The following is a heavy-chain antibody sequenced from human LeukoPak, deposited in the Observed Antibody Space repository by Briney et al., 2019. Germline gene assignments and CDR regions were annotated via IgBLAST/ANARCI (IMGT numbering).Heavy chain of an antibody. Sequence: SETLSLTCAVYGGSFSGYFWSWIRQPPGKGLEWIGEINHSGSTNYNPSLKSRVTISVDTSKNQFSLKLSSVTAADTAVYYCVRTYGSGDFDYWGQGTLVTVSS. D-gene: IGHD3-10*01. CDR3: VRTYGSGDFDY. V-gene: IGHV4-34*01. J-gene: IGHJ4*02. CDR2: INHSGST. CDR1: GGSFSGYF.